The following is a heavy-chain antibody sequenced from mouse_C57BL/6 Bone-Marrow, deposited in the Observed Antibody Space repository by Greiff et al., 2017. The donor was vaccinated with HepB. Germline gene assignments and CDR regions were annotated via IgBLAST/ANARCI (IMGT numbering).Heavy chain of an antibody. V-gene: IGHV5-6*02. Sequence: DVKLVESGGDLVKPGGSLKLSCAASGFTFSSYGMSWVRQTPDKRLEWVATISSGGSYTYYPDSVKGRFTISRDNAKNTLYLQMSSLKSEDTAMYYCARQGTTVVASLDVWGTGTTVTVSS. CDR2: ISSGGSYT. CDR1: GFTFSSYG. D-gene: IGHD1-1*01. J-gene: IGHJ1*03. CDR3: ARQGTTVVASLDV.